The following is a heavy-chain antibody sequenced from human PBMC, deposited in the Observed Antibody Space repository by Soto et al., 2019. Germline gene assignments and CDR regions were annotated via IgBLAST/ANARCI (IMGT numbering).Heavy chain of an antibody. CDR2: ISAYNGNT. V-gene: IGHV1-18*01. D-gene: IGHD3-3*01. CDR3: ARQVDYDFWSGYRNWFDP. Sequence: ASVKVSCKASGYTFTSYGISWVRQAPGQGLEWTGWISAYNGNTNYAQKLQGRVTMTTDTSTSTAYMELRSLRSDDTAVYYCARQVDYDFWSGYRNWFDPWGQGTLVTVSS. J-gene: IGHJ5*02. CDR1: GYTFTSYG.